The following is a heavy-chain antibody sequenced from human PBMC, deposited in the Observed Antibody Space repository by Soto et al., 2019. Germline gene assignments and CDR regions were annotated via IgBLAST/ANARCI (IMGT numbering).Heavy chain of an antibody. CDR3: ARFPPQSQWELHWFDP. CDR1: GGSISSSSYY. Sequence: PSETLSLTCTVSGGSISSSSYYWGWIRQPPGKGLEWIGSIYYSGSTYYNPSLKSRVTISVDTSKNQFSLKLSSVTAADTAVYYCARFPPQSQWELHWFDPWGQGTLVTVSS. J-gene: IGHJ5*02. D-gene: IGHD1-26*01. CDR2: IYYSGST. V-gene: IGHV4-39*01.